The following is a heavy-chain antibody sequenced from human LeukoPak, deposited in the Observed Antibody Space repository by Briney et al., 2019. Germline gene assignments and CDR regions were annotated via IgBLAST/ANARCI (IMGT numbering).Heavy chain of an antibody. CDR3: ARVSFHDAFDI. D-gene: IGHD2/OR15-2a*01. V-gene: IGHV1-18*01. CDR1: GHTFTSYG. J-gene: IGHJ3*02. Sequence: VASVKVSCKASGHTFTSYGISWVRQAPGQGLEGMGWISAYNGNTNYAQKLQGRVTMTTDTSTSTAYMELRSLRSGDTAVYYCARVSFHDAFDIWGQGTMVTVSS. CDR2: ISAYNGNT.